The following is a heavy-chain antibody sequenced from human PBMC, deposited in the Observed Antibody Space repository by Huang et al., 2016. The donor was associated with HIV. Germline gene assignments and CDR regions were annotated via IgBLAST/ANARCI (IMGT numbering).Heavy chain of an antibody. Sequence: QVQLVQSGAEVKKPGASVKVSCKASGYTFTNYDINWVRQATGQGLEWVGWMNPKSCNTGYEQKFQGRVTMTRDTSITTAYMELSSLRSEDTAVYYCARGRVYYPKLTYWFDPWGQGTLVTVSS. CDR3: ARGRVYYPKLTYWFDP. CDR2: MNPKSCNT. V-gene: IGHV1-8*01. D-gene: IGHD2-8*01. CDR1: GYTFTNYD. J-gene: IGHJ5*02.